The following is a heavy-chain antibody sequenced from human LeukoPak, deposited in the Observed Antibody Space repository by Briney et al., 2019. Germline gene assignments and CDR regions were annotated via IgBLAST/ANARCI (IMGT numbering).Heavy chain of an antibody. V-gene: IGHV3-74*01. CDR2: NGDGSGT. J-gene: IGHJ4*02. CDR1: GFTFTSHW. Sequence: PGGSLRLSCTASGFTFTSHWMHWVRQVPGKGLVWVSRNGDGSGTNHEDSVKGRFTISRDNAKNTLYLQMNSLRVEDTAVYYCASLSGVPEYWGQGTLVSVSS. D-gene: IGHD7-27*01. CDR3: ASLSGVPEY.